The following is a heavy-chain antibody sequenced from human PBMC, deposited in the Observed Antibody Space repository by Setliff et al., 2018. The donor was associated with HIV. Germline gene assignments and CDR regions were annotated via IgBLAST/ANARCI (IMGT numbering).Heavy chain of an antibody. Sequence: SETLSLTCGIYGGSFSSYYGGWIRQPPGKGLEWVGSIYHSGTTYYNPSLKSRVTISVDTSKNQFSLKLSSVTAADTAVYYCARDHCSSSGCYEYSYYGMDVWGQGTTVTVSS. V-gene: IGHV4-34*01. CDR3: ARDHCSSSGCYEYSYYGMDV. CDR2: IYHSGTT. D-gene: IGHD2-2*01. J-gene: IGHJ6*02. CDR1: GGSFSSYY.